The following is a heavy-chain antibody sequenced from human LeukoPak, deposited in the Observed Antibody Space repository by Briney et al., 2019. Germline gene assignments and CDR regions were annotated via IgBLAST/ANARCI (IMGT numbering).Heavy chain of an antibody. V-gene: IGHV4-34*01. CDR3: TRGRRRQQWLPRVFDP. J-gene: IGHJ5*02. D-gene: IGHD6-19*01. CDR2: INHSGST. Sequence: PSETLSLTCAVYRGSFCGAYWSWVRQPPGKGLEWIGEINHSGSTNYNPSLKSRVTISVDTAKNQCSLKLSSVTAADTAFYYGTRGRRRQQWLPRVFDPWGQGTLVTVSS. CDR1: RGSFCGAY.